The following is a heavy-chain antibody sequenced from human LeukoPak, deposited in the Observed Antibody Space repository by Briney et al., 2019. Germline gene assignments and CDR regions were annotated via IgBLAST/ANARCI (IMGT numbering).Heavy chain of an antibody. J-gene: IGHJ4*02. CDR1: GGSLSSGGYS. CDR3: ARVRYCSSSSCYAERGYFDY. V-gene: IGHV4-30-2*01. Sequence: SQTLSLTCAVSGGSLSSGGYSWSWLRQPPGKGLEWIGHIYHRGSTYYNPSLKTRVTISVDRSKNQFSLKLSSVTAAATAVYHCARVRYCSSSSCYAERGYFDYWGQGTLVTVS. D-gene: IGHD2-2*01. CDR2: IYHRGST.